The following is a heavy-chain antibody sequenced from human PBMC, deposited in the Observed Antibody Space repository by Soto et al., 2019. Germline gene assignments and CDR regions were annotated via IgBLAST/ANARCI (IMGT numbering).Heavy chain of an antibody. Sequence: SETLSLTCAVSGGSISSSNWWSWVRQPPGKGLEWIGEIYHSGSTNYNPSLKSRATISVDKSKNQFSLKLSSVTAADTAVYYCARMESSAGWYYYYGMDVWGQGTTVTVSS. CDR1: GGSISSSNW. CDR2: IYHSGST. J-gene: IGHJ6*02. D-gene: IGHD2-15*01. V-gene: IGHV4-4*02. CDR3: ARMESSAGWYYYYGMDV.